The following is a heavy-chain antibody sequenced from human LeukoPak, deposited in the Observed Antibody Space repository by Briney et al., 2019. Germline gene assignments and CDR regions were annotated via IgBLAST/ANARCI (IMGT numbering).Heavy chain of an antibody. CDR3: RAAAGESYYYYMDV. D-gene: IGHD6-13*01. Sequence: SETLSLTCTVSGGSISSYYWSWIRQPPGRGLEWIGSIYYSGSTYYNPSLKSRVTISVDTSKNQFSLKLSSVTAADTAVYYCRAAAGESYYYYMDVWGKGTTVTVSS. CDR1: GGSISSYY. CDR2: IYYSGST. J-gene: IGHJ6*03. V-gene: IGHV4-59*04.